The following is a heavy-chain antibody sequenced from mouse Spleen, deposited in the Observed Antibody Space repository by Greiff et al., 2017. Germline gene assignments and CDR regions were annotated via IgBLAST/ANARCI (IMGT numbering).Heavy chain of an antibody. CDR2: ISYDGSN. J-gene: IGHJ4*01. D-gene: IGHD2-1*01. Sequence: DVKLQESGPGLVKPSQSLSLTCSVTGYSITSGYYWNWIRQFPGNKLEWMGYISYDGSNNYNPSLKNRISITRDTSKNQFFLKLNSVTTEDTATYYCARDPHYGNYAMDYWGQGTSVTVSS. CDR3: ARDPHYGNYAMDY. CDR1: GYSITSGYY. V-gene: IGHV3-6*01.